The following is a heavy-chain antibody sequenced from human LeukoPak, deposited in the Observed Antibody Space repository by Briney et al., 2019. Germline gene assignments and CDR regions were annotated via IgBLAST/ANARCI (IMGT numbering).Heavy chain of an antibody. CDR1: GYTFTGDW. J-gene: IGHJ6*03. Sequence: GESLKISCKASGYTFTGDWIGWVRQMPGKGLEWMGIIYPGDSDTKYNAPFQGQVTISADKSISTAYLQWSSLKASDTATYYCARPALYCSSTVCPPYMDVWGKGTTVTVSS. D-gene: IGHD2-2*01. CDR3: ARPALYCSSTVCPPYMDV. V-gene: IGHV5-51*01. CDR2: IYPGDSDT.